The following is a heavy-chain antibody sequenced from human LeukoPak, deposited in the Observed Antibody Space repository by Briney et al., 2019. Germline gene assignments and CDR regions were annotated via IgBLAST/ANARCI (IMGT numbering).Heavy chain of an antibody. Sequence: GGSLRLSCAASGFTFSSSAMSWVRQAPGKGLEWVSAISDNGGYTYYADSVQGRFTISRDNSKSTLCLQMNSLRAEDTAVYYCAKQLGYCSDGSCYFPYWGQGTLVTVSS. J-gene: IGHJ4*02. CDR3: AKQLGYCSDGSCYFPY. CDR1: GFTFSSSA. D-gene: IGHD2-15*01. CDR2: ISDNGGYT. V-gene: IGHV3-23*01.